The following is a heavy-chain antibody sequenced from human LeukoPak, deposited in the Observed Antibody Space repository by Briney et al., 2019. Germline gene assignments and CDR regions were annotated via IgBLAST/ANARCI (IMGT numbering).Heavy chain of an antibody. CDR1: GGSFSGYY. J-gene: IGHJ4*02. D-gene: IGHD3-3*01. Sequence: PSETLSLTCAVYGGSFSGYYWSWIRQPPGKGLEGIGEINHSGSTNYNPSLKSRVTISVDTSKNQFSLKLSSVTAADTAVYYCARSDDFWSGYPNVVYYFDYWGQGTLVTVSS. CDR3: ARSDDFWSGYPNVVYYFDY. V-gene: IGHV4-34*01. CDR2: INHSGST.